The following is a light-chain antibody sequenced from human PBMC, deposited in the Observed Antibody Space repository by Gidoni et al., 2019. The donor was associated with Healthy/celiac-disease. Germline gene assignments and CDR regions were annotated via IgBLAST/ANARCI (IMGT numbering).Light chain of an antibody. CDR1: QGISSA. V-gene: IGKV1-13*02. CDR2: DAS. CDR3: QQCNSYPLT. Sequence: IQLPQSPSSLSASVGDRVTITCRASQGISSALPWYQQKPGKAPKLLIYDASSLESGVPSRFSSSGSGTDFTLTISSLQPEDFATYYCQQCNSYPLTFGGGTKVEIK. J-gene: IGKJ4*01.